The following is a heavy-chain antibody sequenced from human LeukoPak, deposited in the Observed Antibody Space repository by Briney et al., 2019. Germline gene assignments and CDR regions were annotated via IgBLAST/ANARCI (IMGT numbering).Heavy chain of an antibody. CDR3: ARDLGVLYDSSPFSFDY. CDR1: GGSISSYY. Sequence: SETLSLTCTVSGGSISSYYWSWIRQPPGKGLEWIGYINYSGSTNYNPSLKSRVTISVDTSKNQFSLKLSSVTAADTAVYYCARDLGVLYDSSPFSFDYWGQGTLVTVFS. CDR2: INYSGST. V-gene: IGHV4-59*01. J-gene: IGHJ4*02. D-gene: IGHD3-22*01.